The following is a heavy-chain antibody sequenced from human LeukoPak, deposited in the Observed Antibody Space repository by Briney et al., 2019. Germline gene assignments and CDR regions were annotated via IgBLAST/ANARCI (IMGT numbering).Heavy chain of an antibody. CDR2: ISGSGGST. CDR1: GFTLSSYA. Sequence: PGGSLRLSCAASGFTLSSYAMSWVRQAPGKGLEWVSAISGSGGSTYYADSVKGRFTISRDNSKNTLYLQMRAEDTAVYYCAKANNYGSGPRIYYYGMDVWGQGTTVTVSS. D-gene: IGHD3-10*01. V-gene: IGHV3-23*01. J-gene: IGHJ6*02. CDR3: AKANNYGSGPRIYYYGMDV.